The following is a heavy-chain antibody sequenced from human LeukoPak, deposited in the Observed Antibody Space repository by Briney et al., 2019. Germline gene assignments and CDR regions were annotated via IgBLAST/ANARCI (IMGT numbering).Heavy chain of an antibody. CDR1: GFPFSSYE. J-gene: IGHJ4*02. V-gene: IGHV3-48*03. CDR3: ARDRRFDY. CDR2: ISSSGSTI. Sequence: GGSLRLSCEGSGFPFSSYEMNWLCQAPGKGLEWVSHISSSGSTIYYADSVKGRFTISRDNAKNSLYLQMNSLRAEDTAVYYCARDRRFDYWGQGTLVTVSS.